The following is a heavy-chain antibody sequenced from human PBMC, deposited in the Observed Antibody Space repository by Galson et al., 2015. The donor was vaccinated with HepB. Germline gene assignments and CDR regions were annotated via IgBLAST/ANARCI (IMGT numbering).Heavy chain of an antibody. D-gene: IGHD3-10*01. J-gene: IGHJ5*02. CDR2: VNTYNGNT. CDR1: GSIFSNFG. Sequence: QSGAEVIKPGASVKVSCKASGSIFSNFGVTWVRQAPGQGLEWMGWVNTYNGNTNYAQHLQGRVTMTIDTSTRTAYMELRSLRPDDTAKYYCARDHGIGESLPGPWGQGTLVTVSS. CDR3: ARDHGIGESLPGP. V-gene: IGHV1-18*01.